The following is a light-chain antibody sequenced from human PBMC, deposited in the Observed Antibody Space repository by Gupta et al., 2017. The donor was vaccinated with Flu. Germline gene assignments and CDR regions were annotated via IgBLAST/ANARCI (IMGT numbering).Light chain of an antibody. CDR1: QSVLYDASEKNY. J-gene: IGKJ4*01. CDR3: QQADCIPIT. CDR2: WAS. V-gene: IGKV4-1*01. Sequence: SLGERATINCKSSQSVLYDASEKNYLSWYQQKPGQPPKVLINWASSRESGVPDRFSGSGSGTDFTLTINSLQAEDVAVYYCQQADCIPITFGGGTKVEIK.